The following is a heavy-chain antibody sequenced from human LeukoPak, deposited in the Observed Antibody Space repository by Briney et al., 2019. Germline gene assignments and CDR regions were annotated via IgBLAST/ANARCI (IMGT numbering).Heavy chain of an antibody. Sequence: SETLSLTCAVYGGSFSGYYWSWIRQPPGKGLEWIGEINHSGSTNYNSSLKSRVTISIDTSKNQFSLKLSSVTAADTAIYYCARAPLYHYDSSGYLFDYWGQGTLVTVSS. CDR2: INHSGST. CDR3: ARAPLYHYDSSGYLFDY. CDR1: GGSFSGYY. J-gene: IGHJ4*02. D-gene: IGHD3-22*01. V-gene: IGHV4-34*01.